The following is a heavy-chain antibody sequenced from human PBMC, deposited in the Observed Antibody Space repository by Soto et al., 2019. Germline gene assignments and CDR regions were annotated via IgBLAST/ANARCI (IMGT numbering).Heavy chain of an antibody. CDR2: ISYDGSNK. Sequence: GGSLRLSCAASGFTFSSYAMHWVRQAPGKGLEWVAVISYDGSNKYYADSVKGRFTISRDNSKNTLYLQMNSLRAEDTAVYYCARDLRVVPIGSGSDYYYYYGMDVWGQGTTVTVSS. V-gene: IGHV3-30-3*01. J-gene: IGHJ6*02. CDR3: ARDLRVVPIGSGSDYYYYYGMDV. CDR1: GFTFSSYA. D-gene: IGHD3-10*01.